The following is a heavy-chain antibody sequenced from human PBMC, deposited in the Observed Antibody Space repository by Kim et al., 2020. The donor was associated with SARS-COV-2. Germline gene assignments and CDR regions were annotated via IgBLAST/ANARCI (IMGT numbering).Heavy chain of an antibody. Sequence: TPSLRSRVTMSMDTSKNQCSLKLTSVTAADTAVYYCARGVYDSSGYYLDYWGQGTLVTVSS. CDR3: ARGVYDSSGYYLDY. D-gene: IGHD3-22*01. J-gene: IGHJ4*02. V-gene: IGHV4-4*07.